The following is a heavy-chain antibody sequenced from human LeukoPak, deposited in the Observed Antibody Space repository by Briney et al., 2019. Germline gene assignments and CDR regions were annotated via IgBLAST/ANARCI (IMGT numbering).Heavy chain of an antibody. D-gene: IGHD3-10*01. Sequence: GGSLRLSCAASGFTVSSYAMHWVRQAPGKGLEWVAVISYDGSNKYYADSVKGRFTISRDNSKNTLYLQMNSLRAEDTAVYYCARATGAATHYYYYGMDAWGQGTTVTVSS. CDR2: ISYDGSNK. CDR3: ARATGAATHYYYYGMDA. CDR1: GFTVSSYA. V-gene: IGHV3-30-3*01. J-gene: IGHJ6*02.